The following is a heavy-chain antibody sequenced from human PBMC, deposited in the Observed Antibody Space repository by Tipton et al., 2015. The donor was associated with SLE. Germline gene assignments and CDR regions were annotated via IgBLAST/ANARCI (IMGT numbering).Heavy chain of an antibody. D-gene: IGHD1-26*01. Sequence: TLSLTCTVSGYSISSGYYWGWIRQPPGKGLEWIGSVYHSGTTYYKPSLKSRLIISVDTSKNQFSLKLSSVTAADTAVYYCAKADGVVGGQVPYWYFDLWGRGTLVTVSS. CDR1: GYSISSGYY. J-gene: IGHJ2*01. V-gene: IGHV4-38-2*02. CDR3: AKADGVVGGQVPYWYFDL. CDR2: VYHSGTT.